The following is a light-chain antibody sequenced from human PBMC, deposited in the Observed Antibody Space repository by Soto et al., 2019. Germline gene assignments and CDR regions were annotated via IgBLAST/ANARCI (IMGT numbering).Light chain of an antibody. CDR1: NRNIGGYNY. CDR2: EIN. Sequence: QSALTQPPSASGSPGQSVTISCTGTNRNIGGYNYVSWYQHHPGRAPKLIIYEINQRPSGVPDRFSGSKSGSTASLTISGLQAEDEAVYHCSSYAGRNTLVFGGGTKLTVL. J-gene: IGLJ2*01. V-gene: IGLV2-8*01. CDR3: SSYAGRNTLV.